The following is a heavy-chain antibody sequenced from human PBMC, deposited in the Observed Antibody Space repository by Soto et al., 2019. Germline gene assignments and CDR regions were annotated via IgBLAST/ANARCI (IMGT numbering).Heavy chain of an antibody. CDR3: AREGLGFDF. CDR2: IYSTGNS. D-gene: IGHD3-16*01. V-gene: IGHV4-4*07. J-gene: IGHJ4*02. Sequence: QLRESGPGLVRPSETLSLTCFVHGDSIRDYFWSWIRQPAGKGLEWLGRIYSTGNSNENPSLKGRVSLSVDTSKNQFSLRLKSVTAADTAVYYCAREGLGFDFWGQGALVTVSS. CDR1: GDSIRDYF.